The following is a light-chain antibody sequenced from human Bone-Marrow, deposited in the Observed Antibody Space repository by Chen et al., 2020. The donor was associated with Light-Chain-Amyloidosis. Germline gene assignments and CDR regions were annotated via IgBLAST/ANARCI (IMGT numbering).Light chain of an antibody. J-gene: IGKJ2*01. CDR2: DAS. Sequence: DIQMTQSPSTLSPSVGDRVTITCRASQSISTSLAWYQQKPGKAPKLLIYDASTLEAGVPSRFSGSGSGTYFTLTINSLQPDDFAASVCQPYNRYPYPFGQGTKLEI. CDR3: QPYNRYPYP. CDR1: QSISTS. V-gene: IGKV1-5*01.